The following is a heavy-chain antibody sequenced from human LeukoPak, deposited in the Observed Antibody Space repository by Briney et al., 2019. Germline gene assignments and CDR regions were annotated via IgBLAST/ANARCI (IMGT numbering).Heavy chain of an antibody. J-gene: IGHJ5*02. CDR1: GGTFSSYA. Sequence: SVKVSCKASGGTFSSYAISWVRQAPGQGLEWMGGIIPIFGTANYAQKFQGRVTITANKSTSTAYMELSSLRSEDTAVYYCARGGNIAAAGSRNWFDPWGQGTLVTVSS. CDR2: IIPIFGTA. CDR3: ARGGNIAAAGSRNWFDP. V-gene: IGHV1-69*06. D-gene: IGHD6-13*01.